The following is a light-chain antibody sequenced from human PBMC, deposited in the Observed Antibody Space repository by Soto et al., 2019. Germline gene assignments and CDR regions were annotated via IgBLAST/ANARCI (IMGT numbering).Light chain of an antibody. Sequence: EIVLTQSPGTLSLSPGERATLSCRASQSIRSNYLAWYQQKPGQAPRFLIYDASNRATGIPARFSGSGSGTDFTLTISSLQSEDFAVYYCQQYNNWPLTFGGGTKVDIK. J-gene: IGKJ4*01. V-gene: IGKV3D-15*01. CDR2: DAS. CDR3: QQYNNWPLT. CDR1: QSIRSN.